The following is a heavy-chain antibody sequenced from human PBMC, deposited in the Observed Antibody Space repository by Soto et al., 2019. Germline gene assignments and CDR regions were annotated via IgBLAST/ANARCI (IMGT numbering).Heavy chain of an antibody. Sequence: ASETLSLTCTVSGGSISSYYWSWIRQPPGKGLEWIGYIYYSGSTNYNPSLKSRVTISVDTSKNQFSLKLSSVTAADTAVYYCARGITYSSSWTGGFDYWGQGTLVTVS. D-gene: IGHD6-13*01. CDR2: IYYSGST. J-gene: IGHJ4*02. V-gene: IGHV4-59*01. CDR3: ARGITYSSSWTGGFDY. CDR1: GGSISSYY.